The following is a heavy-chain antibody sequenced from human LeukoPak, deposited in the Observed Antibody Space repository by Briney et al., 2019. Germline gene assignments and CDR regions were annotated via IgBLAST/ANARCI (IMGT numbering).Heavy chain of an antibody. V-gene: IGHV4-61*01. CDR3: ARGLIAVAGTFFDY. CDR1: GGSVSSGSYY. J-gene: IGHJ4*02. D-gene: IGHD6-19*01. Sequence: SETLSLTCTVSGGSVSSGSYYWSWIRQPPGKGLEWIGYIYYSGSTNYNPSLKSRVTISVDTSKNQFPLKLSSVTAADTAVYYCARGLIAVAGTFFDYWGQGTLVTVSS. CDR2: IYYSGST.